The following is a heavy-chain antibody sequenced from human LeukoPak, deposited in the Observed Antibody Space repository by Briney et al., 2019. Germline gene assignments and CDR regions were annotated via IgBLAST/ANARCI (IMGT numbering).Heavy chain of an antibody. D-gene: IGHD3-10*01. CDR3: AHRLVREGAWFDP. Sequence: SGPTLVKPTQTLTLTCTFSGFSLSSSGVVVGWIRQPPGKALEWLAYIYWDDDNRYSPSLKTRLTVTKDTSKNEVVLTMTNMDPADTGTYFCAHRLVREGAWFDPWGQGTLVTVSS. CDR1: GFSLSSSGVV. J-gene: IGHJ5*02. CDR2: IYWDDDN. V-gene: IGHV2-5*02.